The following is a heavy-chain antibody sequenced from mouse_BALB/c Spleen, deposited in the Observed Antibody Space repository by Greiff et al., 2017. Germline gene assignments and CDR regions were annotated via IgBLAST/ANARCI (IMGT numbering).Heavy chain of an antibody. Sequence: EVQVVESGGGLVKPGGSLKLSCAASGFTFSSYAMSWVRQTPEKRLEWVASISSGGSTYYPDSVEGRFTISRDNARNILYLQMSSLRSEDTAMYYCAGGGRYRYEYFDVWGAGTTVTVSS. CDR3: AGGGRYRYEYFDV. D-gene: IGHD2-14*01. J-gene: IGHJ1*01. CDR2: ISSGGST. V-gene: IGHV5-6-5*01. CDR1: GFTFSSYA.